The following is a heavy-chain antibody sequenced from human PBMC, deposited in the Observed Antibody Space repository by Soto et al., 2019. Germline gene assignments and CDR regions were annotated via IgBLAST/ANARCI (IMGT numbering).Heavy chain of an antibody. Sequence: EVQLLESGGGLVRPGGSLRLSCAASGFTFSSYAMTWVRQAPGKGLEWVSGVSGTGGSAYYADSVKGRFTISGGISTNTLYLHMNSLRGEDTAVYYGARDSAYSDYYLEYWGQGTLVTVSS. V-gene: IGHV3-23*01. CDR3: ARDSAYSDYYLEY. CDR1: GFTFSSYA. CDR2: VSGTGGSA. J-gene: IGHJ4*02. D-gene: IGHD4-17*01.